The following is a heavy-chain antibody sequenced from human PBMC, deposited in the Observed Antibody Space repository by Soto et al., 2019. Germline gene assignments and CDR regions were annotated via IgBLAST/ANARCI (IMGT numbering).Heavy chain of an antibody. Sequence: SEPLSLTCSVSGAPIRGYYWSWIGRPAGKGLEWIGRIYTSGSTNYNPSLKSRVTMSVDTSKNQFSLKLSSVTAADTAVYYCARWTLYYDFWSGYLESGMDVWGQGTTVTVSS. J-gene: IGHJ6*02. CDR1: GAPIRGYY. CDR2: IYTSGST. D-gene: IGHD3-3*01. CDR3: ARWTLYYDFWSGYLESGMDV. V-gene: IGHV4-4*07.